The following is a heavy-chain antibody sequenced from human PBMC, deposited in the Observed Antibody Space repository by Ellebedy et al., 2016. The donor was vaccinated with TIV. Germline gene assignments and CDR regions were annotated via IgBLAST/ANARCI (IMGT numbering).Heavy chain of an antibody. D-gene: IGHD6-19*01. V-gene: IGHV4-34*01. CDR3: AREKGQWLSNWYYYYGMDV. J-gene: IGHJ6*02. Sequence: MPSETLSLTCAVYGGSFSGYYLSWIRQPPGKGLEWIGAIKHSGSTNYNPSLKSRVTVTLDTSKNQSSLKLISVTAADTAVYYCAREKGQWLSNWYYYYGMDVWGQGTTVTVSS. CDR2: IKHSGST. CDR1: GGSFSGYY.